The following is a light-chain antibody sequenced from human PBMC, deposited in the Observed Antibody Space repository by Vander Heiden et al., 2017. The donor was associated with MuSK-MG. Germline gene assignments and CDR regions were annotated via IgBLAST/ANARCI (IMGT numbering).Light chain of an antibody. J-gene: IGKJ4*01. Sequence: DIQMTQSPSSLSASVGDRLTITSQASQDISNYLNWYQQKPGKAPKLLIYDASNLETGVPSRFSGSGSGTDFTFTISSLQPEDIATYYCQQYDNLPLTFGGGTKVEIK. V-gene: IGKV1-33*01. CDR2: DAS. CDR3: QQYDNLPLT. CDR1: QDISNY.